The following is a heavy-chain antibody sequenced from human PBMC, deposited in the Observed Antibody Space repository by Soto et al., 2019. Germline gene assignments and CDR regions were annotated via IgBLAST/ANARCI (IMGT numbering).Heavy chain of an antibody. CDR1: GGSISSSSYY. CDR3: ASIYDSSGYYYGNNWFDP. D-gene: IGHD3-22*01. CDR2: IYYSGST. J-gene: IGHJ5*02. V-gene: IGHV4-39*07. Sequence: SETLSLTCTVSGGSISSSSYYWGWIRQPPGKGLEWIGSIYYSGSTYYNPSLKSRVTISVDTSKNQFSLELSSVTAADTAVYYCASIYDSSGYYYGNNWFDPWGQGTLVTV.